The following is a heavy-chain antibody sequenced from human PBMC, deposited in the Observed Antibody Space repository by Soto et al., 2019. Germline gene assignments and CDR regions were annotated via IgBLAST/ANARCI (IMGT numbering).Heavy chain of an antibody. CDR1: GGTVSSYA. CDR2: IIPIFGTA. V-gene: IGHV1-69*06. J-gene: IGHJ6*02. D-gene: IGHD2-2*01. CDR3: ARGHIVVVPAAQTNYYYGMDV. Sequence: SVKVSCKASGGTVSSYAISWVRQAPGQGLEWMGGIIPIFGTANYAQKFQGRVTITADKSTSTAYMELSSLRSEDTAVYYCARGHIVVVPAAQTNYYYGMDVWGQGTTVTVSS.